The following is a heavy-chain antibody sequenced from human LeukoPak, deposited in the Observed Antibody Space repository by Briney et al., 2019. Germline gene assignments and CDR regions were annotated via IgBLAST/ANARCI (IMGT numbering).Heavy chain of an antibody. CDR3: ARTMVRGVIWDYYYYGMDV. V-gene: IGHV1-24*01. Sequence: ASVKVSCKVSGYTLSELSMHWVRQAPGTGLEWMGGFDPGNGETVYAQQFQGRVTMTEDTSTVTAYMELSSLRSEDTAVYYCARTMVRGVIWDYYYYGMDVWGQGTTVTVSS. J-gene: IGHJ6*02. CDR1: GYTLSELS. CDR2: FDPGNGET. D-gene: IGHD3-10*01.